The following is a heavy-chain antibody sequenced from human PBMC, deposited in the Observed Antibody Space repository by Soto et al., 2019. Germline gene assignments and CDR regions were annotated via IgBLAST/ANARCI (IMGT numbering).Heavy chain of an antibody. CDR2: IYSDGRST. CDR3: ARGSDTIFGGVISYYYDLDG. Sequence: VGPLRLSCAASGFTFIRNWINRLRQAAGRGLVSVSRIYSDGRSTSYADSVKGRFTIARDNAKITLYLQMNSLRSEDTAVYYCARGSDTIFGGVISYYYDLDGWDQGSTVTICS. CDR1: GFTFIRNW. D-gene: IGHD3-3*01. J-gene: IGHJ6*02. V-gene: IGHV3-74*01.